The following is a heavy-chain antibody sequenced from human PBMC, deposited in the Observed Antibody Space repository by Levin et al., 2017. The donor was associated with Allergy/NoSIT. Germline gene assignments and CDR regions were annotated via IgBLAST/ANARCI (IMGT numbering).Heavy chain of an antibody. CDR1: EFPFSNYW. CDR2: IKGDGSDQ. D-gene: IGHD1-26*01. CDR3: AAGAGWVFDY. V-gene: IGHV3-7*03. J-gene: IGHJ4*02. Sequence: LSLTCAASEFPFSNYWMTWVRQAPGKGLEWLAIIKGDGSDQHYVDSVVGRFSISRDNAKSSLYLQMKSLRVEDTAVYYCAAGAGWVFDYWGQGTLVTVSS.